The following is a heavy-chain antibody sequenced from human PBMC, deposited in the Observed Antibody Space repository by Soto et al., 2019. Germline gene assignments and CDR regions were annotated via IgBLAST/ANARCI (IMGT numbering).Heavy chain of an antibody. V-gene: IGHV3-23*01. D-gene: IGHD3-3*01. Sequence: PGGSLRLSCAASEFTFSNYAMSWARQAPGKGLEWVPSISDNGGTTYYVDSVKGRFTISRDNSKKSMYLQMNSLRAEDTAVYYCARGRHLTIFGVIYFDYWGLGTLVTVSS. J-gene: IGHJ4*02. CDR2: ISDNGGTT. CDR3: ARGRHLTIFGVIYFDY. CDR1: EFTFSNYA.